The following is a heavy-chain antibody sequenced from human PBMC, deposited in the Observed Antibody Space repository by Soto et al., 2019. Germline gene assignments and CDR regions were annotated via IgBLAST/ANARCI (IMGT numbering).Heavy chain of an antibody. CDR3: AGDLTDRDFVDAFDV. J-gene: IGHJ3*01. CDR2: IYSGGTT. Sequence: ELQLVESGGGLVQPGGSLRLSSAASGFSVSINYVNWVRQAPGKGLEWVSVIYSGGTTHYADSVKGRFTISRDTSKNTLYLQMNSLRVEDTAVYYCAGDLTDRDFVDAFDVWGQGTMVTVSS. D-gene: IGHD2-21*02. V-gene: IGHV3-66*01. CDR1: GFSVSINY.